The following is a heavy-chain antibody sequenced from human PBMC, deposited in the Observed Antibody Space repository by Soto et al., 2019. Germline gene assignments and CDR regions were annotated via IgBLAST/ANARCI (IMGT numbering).Heavy chain of an antibody. CDR2: IISRSSTI. D-gene: IGHD4-17*01. J-gene: IGHJ6*02. CDR3: AREGTEDDYGGNFEGVYCGMDV. Sequence: HPGGSLRLSCAASGFTFSSYSMNWVRQAPGKGLEWVSYIISRSSTIYYADSVKGRFTISRDNAKNALYLQMNSLRDEDTAVYYCAREGTEDDYGGNFEGVYCGMDVWGQGTPVTVSS. CDR1: GFTFSSYS. V-gene: IGHV3-48*02.